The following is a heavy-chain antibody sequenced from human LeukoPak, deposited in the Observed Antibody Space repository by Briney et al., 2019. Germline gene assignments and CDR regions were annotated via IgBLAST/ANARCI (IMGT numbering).Heavy chain of an antibody. V-gene: IGHV3-23*01. D-gene: IGHD6-19*01. CDR2: ISSSGDST. CDR1: GITFSSYG. Sequence: PGGSLRLSCAVSGITFSSYGMSWVRQAPGRGLEWVSGISSSGDSTYYADSVKGRFTISRDNSKNTLYLQMNSLRAEDTAVYYCARDLPYSSDWYSDSRGQGTLVTVSS. CDR3: ARDLPYSSDWYSDS. J-gene: IGHJ4*02.